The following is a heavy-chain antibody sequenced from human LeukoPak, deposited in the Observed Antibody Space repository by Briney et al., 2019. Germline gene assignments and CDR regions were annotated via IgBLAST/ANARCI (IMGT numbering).Heavy chain of an antibody. CDR3: TRTDGYSISSDDY. J-gene: IGHJ4*02. V-gene: IGHV5-51*01. D-gene: IGHD6-6*01. CDR2: IYPGDSDT. Sequence: GESLKISCKGSGYSFTSYWIGWVRQMPGKGLEWMGIIYPGDSDTRYSPSFQGHVTISADKSISTAYLQWNSLKSSDTAMYYCTRTDGYSISSDDYWGQGTLVTVSS. CDR1: GYSFTSYW.